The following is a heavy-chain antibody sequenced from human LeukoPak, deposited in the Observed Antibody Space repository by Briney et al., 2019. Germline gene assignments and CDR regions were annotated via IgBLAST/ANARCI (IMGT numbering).Heavy chain of an antibody. J-gene: IGHJ4*02. V-gene: IGHV3-74*01. D-gene: IGHD5-18*01. Sequence: QPGGSLRLSCAASGFNFNSYWMHWVRQAPGKGLVWVSCINGDGSNTRYADSVKGRFTISRDNAKNTLYLQVNSLRAEDTAVYYCARGVSGYSYGSRFDYWGQGPLVTVSS. CDR1: GFNFNSYW. CDR3: ARGVSGYSYGSRFDY. CDR2: INGDGSNT.